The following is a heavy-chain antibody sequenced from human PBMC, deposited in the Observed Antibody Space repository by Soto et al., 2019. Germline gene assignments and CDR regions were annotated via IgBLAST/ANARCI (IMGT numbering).Heavy chain of an antibody. J-gene: IGHJ4*02. V-gene: IGHV3-21*06. CDR1: GFTFSSYS. CDR3: AREPTSLQGYSYGYFDY. CDR2: ISSSSSYI. D-gene: IGHD5-18*01. Sequence: GGSLRLSCAASGFTFSSYSVNWVRQAPGKGLEWVASISSSSSYIYYADSVKGRFTMSRDNAKSSLYLQMKSLRAEDSAVYYCAREPTSLQGYSYGYFDYWGQGTLVTVSS.